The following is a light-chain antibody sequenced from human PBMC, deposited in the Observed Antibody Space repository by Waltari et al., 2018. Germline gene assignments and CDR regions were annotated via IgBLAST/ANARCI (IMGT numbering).Light chain of an antibody. V-gene: IGLV2-11*01. CDR3: CSYAGNYANYV. Sequence: QSALIQPRAVSRSPGQSVIISCTGASSAVCASDYVSWYQQHPGKAPTLIIYDVNNRPSGVPDRFSGSKSGNTASLTISGLQAEDEADYYCCSYAGNYANYVFGTGTKLT. J-gene: IGLJ1*01. CDR1: SSAVCASDY. CDR2: DVN.